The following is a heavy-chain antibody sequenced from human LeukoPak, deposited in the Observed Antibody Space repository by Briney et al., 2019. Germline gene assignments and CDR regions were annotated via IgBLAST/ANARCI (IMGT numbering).Heavy chain of an antibody. CDR3: AREGIMVRGVITFHYYYYMDV. D-gene: IGHD3-10*01. V-gene: IGHV3-23*01. J-gene: IGHJ6*03. Sequence: GSLRLSCAASGFTFSSYAMSWVRQAPGKGLEWVSAISGSGGSTYYADSVKGRFTISRDNSKNTLYLQMNSLRAEDTAVYYCAREGIMVRGVITFHYYYYMDVWGKGTTVTVSS. CDR2: ISGSGGST. CDR1: GFTFSSYA.